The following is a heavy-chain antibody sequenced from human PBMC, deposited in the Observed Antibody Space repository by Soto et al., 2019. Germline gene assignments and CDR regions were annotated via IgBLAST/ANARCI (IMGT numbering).Heavy chain of an antibody. Sequence: QITLKESGPTLVKPTQTLTLTCTFSGFSLSTSGVGVAWIRQPPGKALEWLALIYWDDDKRYRPSLETRLNITKAHSKHQVVLTMTNMDSVDTATYYCAYLPCSGGSCYWFSYSGMDVWGQGTTVTVSS. CDR1: GFSLSTSGVG. V-gene: IGHV2-5*02. CDR2: IYWDDDK. D-gene: IGHD2-15*01. J-gene: IGHJ6*02. CDR3: AYLPCSGGSCYWFSYSGMDV.